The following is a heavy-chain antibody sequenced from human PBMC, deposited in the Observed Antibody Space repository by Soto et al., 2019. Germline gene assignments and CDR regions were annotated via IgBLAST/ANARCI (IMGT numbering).Heavy chain of an antibody. V-gene: IGHV1-2*04. CDR2: INPNSGGT. CDR1: GYTFTGYY. D-gene: IGHD6-13*01. J-gene: IGHJ4*02. CDR3: ARDLARSSSPMYYFDY. Sequence: ASVKVSCKASGYTFTGYYMHWVRQAPGQGLEWMGWINPNSGGTNYAQKFQGWVTMTRDTSISTAYMELSRLRSDDTAVYYCARDLARSSSPMYYFDYWGQGTLVTVSS.